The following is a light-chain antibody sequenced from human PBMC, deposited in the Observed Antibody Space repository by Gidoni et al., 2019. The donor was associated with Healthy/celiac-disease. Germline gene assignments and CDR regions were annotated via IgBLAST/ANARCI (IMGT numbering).Light chain of an antibody. J-gene: IGLJ3*02. CDR1: SSNIGAGYD. V-gene: IGLV1-40*01. CDR3: QSYDSSLSGGV. Sequence: QSVLTPPPSVSAAPGPRVTISCTGRSSNIGAGYDVHWYQQLPGTAPKLLIYGNSNRPSGVPDRFSGSKSGTSASLAITGLQAEDEADYYCQSYDSSLSGGVFGGGTKLTVL. CDR2: GNS.